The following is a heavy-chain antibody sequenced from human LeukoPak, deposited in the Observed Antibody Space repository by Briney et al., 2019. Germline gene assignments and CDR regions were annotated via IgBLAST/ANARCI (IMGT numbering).Heavy chain of an antibody. CDR3: ARHGTTVVTPADY. V-gene: IGHV5-10-1*01. CDR1: GYSFTSYW. D-gene: IGHD4-23*01. J-gene: IGHJ4*02. Sequence: GESLKISCKGSGYSFTSYWIGWVRQMPGKGLEWMGRIDPSDSYTNYSPSFQGHVTISADKSISTAYLQWSSLKASDTAMYYCARHGTTVVTPADYWGQGTLVTVSS. CDR2: IDPSDSYT.